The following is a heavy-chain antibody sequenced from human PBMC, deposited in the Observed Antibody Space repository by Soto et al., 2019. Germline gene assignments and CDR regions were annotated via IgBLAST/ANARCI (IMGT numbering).Heavy chain of an antibody. Sequence: PGGSLRLSCAVSGFTFRNHGMHWVRQAPGKGLEWVSQIWFDGSNKYLAEPVKGRFTVSRDNSQNILYLQMNSLRADDTGVYYCARDGQQLAPYSMDVWGQGTTVTVSS. J-gene: IGHJ6*02. CDR2: IWFDGSNK. CDR3: ARDGQQLAPYSMDV. D-gene: IGHD6-13*01. V-gene: IGHV3-33*01. CDR1: GFTFRNHG.